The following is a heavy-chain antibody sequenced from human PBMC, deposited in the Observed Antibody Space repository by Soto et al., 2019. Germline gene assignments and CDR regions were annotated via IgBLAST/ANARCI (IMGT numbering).Heavy chain of an antibody. Sequence: ASVKVSCKASGYTFTSYGISWVRQAPGQGLEWMGWISAYNGNTNYAQKLQGRVTMTTDTSTSTAYMELRSLRSDDTAVYYCATELRDVYSSGWYVDYWGQVTLVSVSS. CDR2: ISAYNGNT. D-gene: IGHD6-25*01. CDR3: ATELRDVYSSGWYVDY. J-gene: IGHJ4*02. V-gene: IGHV1-18*01. CDR1: GYTFTSYG.